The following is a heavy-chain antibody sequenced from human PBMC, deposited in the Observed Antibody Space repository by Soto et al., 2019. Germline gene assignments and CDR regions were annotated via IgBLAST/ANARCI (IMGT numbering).Heavy chain of an antibody. J-gene: IGHJ4*02. CDR3: AREGGSEQGDY. D-gene: IGHD3-16*01. CDR1: GGTFSIYS. Sequence: SLNVSFKASGGTFSIYSIIWFLQSPGQGLEWMGGIIPIFVTANYAQKFHGRVTVTADESKSTAYMELSSLRSEDTAVYYCAREGGSEQGDYWGQGPMVPVSS. V-gene: IGHV1-69*13. CDR2: IIPIFVTA.